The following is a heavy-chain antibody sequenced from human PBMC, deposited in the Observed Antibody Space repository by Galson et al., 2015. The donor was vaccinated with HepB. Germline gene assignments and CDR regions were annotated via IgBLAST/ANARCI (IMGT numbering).Heavy chain of an antibody. Sequence: SLRLSCAASGFTFSSYAMHWVRQAPGKGLEWVAVISYDGSNKYYADSVKGRFTISRDNSKNTLYLQMNSLRAEDTAVYYCASASQAYGDYTLHYWGQGTPVTVSS. CDR1: GFTFSSYA. CDR3: ASASQAYGDYTLHY. V-gene: IGHV3-30-3*01. D-gene: IGHD4-17*01. CDR2: ISYDGSNK. J-gene: IGHJ4*02.